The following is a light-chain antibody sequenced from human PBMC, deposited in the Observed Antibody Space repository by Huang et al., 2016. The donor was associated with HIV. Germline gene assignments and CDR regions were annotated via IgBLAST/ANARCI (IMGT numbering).Light chain of an antibody. V-gene: IGKV1-39*01. CDR2: TVS. J-gene: IGKJ1*01. CDR1: QNITKS. Sequence: DIQMTQSPPSLSASVGDRVTFTCRADQNITKSLNWYQQKPGKAQKLLIYTVSTWESGVPSRFSGSGSGSRFTLNIGNLQPEDFATYYCQQSFSVPRTFG. CDR3: QQSFSVPRT.